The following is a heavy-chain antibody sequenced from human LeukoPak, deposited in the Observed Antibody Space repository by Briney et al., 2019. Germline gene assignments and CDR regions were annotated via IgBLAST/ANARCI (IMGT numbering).Heavy chain of an antibody. D-gene: IGHD5-18*01. CDR2: IYYSGST. J-gene: IGHJ4*02. CDR3: ARDYNQRKGTAMRYFDY. CDR1: GGSISSSSYY. Sequence: SETLSLTCTVSGGSISSSSYYWGWVRQPPGKGLEWIGSIYYSGSTYYNPSLKSRVTISVDTSKNQFSLKLSSVTAADTAVYYCARDYNQRKGTAMRYFDYWGQGTLVTVSS. V-gene: IGHV4-39*07.